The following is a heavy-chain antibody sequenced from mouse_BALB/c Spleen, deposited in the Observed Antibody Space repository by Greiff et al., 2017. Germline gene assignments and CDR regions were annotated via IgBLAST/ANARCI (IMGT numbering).Heavy chain of an antibody. CDR1: GFTFSSYG. V-gene: IGHV5-6-3*01. D-gene: IGHD1-1*01. J-gene: IGHJ4*01. CDR2: INSNGGST. Sequence: VQLKESGGGLVQPGGSLKLSCAASGFTFSSYGMSWVRQTPDKRLELVATINSNGGSTYYPDSVKGRFTISRDNAKNTLYLQMSSLKSEDTAMYYCARDSFYYGSSYYYAMDYWGQGTSVTVSS. CDR3: ARDSFYYGSSYYYAMDY.